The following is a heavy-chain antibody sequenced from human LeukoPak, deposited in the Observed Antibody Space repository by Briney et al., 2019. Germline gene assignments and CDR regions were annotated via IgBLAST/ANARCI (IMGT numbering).Heavy chain of an antibody. V-gene: IGHV4-4*07. CDR2: IYTSGST. J-gene: IGHJ5*01. CDR1: GGSISSYF. D-gene: IGHD4-17*01. Sequence: ETLSLTCTVSGGSISSYFWSWIRQPAGKGLEWIGRIYTSGSTNHNPSLKSRVTMSIDTSKNQFSLKLTSVTAADTAVYYCARDDYGDYGGKNWFDSWGQGTLVTVSS. CDR3: ARDDYGDYGGKNWFDS.